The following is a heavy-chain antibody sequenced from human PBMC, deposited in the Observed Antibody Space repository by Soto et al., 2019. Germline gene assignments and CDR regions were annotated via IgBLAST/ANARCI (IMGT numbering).Heavy chain of an antibody. J-gene: IGHJ4*02. CDR2: IDDENIA. Sequence: EVRLLESGGGSEQPGGSLRLSCEASGFNFRAYAMYWVRQAPGKGLEWVSAIDDENIAYYADSVKGRFIITRDNSRNTLYLQMDGLRVEDTAIYFCTKRPMCARDCWYSDDWGQGTLVTVSS. CDR1: GFNFRAYA. CDR3: TKRPMCARDCWYSDD. D-gene: IGHD2-21*01. V-gene: IGHV3-23*05.